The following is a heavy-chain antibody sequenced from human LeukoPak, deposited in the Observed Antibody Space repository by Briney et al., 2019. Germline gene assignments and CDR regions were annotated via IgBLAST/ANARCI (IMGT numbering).Heavy chain of an antibody. CDR1: GGSFSGYY. CDR3: ARDRWAYDFWSGYTVGWFDP. D-gene: IGHD3-3*01. V-gene: IGHV4-34*01. J-gene: IGHJ5*02. Sequence: SETLSLTCAVYGGSFSGYYWSWIRQPPGKGLEWIGEINHSGSTNYNPSLKSRVTISVDTSKNQFSLKLSSVTAADTAVYYCARDRWAYDFWSGYTVGWFDPWGQGTLVTVSS. CDR2: INHSGST.